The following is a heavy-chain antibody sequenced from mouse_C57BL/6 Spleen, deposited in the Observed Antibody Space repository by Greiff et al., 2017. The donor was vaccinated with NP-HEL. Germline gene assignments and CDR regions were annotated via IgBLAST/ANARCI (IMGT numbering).Heavy chain of an antibody. V-gene: IGHV1-4*01. CDR1: GYTFTSYT. CDR3: ARYDYDEGFAY. CDR2: INPSSGYT. J-gene: IGHJ3*01. Sequence: VQLQQSGAELARPGASVKMSCKASGYTFTSYTMHWVKQRPGQGLEWIGYINPSSGYTKYNQKFKDKATLTADKFSSTAYMQLSSLTSEDSAVYYCARYDYDEGFAYWGQGTLVTVSA. D-gene: IGHD2-4*01.